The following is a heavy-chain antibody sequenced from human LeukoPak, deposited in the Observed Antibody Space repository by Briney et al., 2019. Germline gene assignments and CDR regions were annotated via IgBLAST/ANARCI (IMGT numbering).Heavy chain of an antibody. Sequence: GGSLRLSCAASGFPFSDYWMDWVRQAPGKGMEWVANIKQDGSDQYYADSVKGRFTISRDNAKNSLYLQMNSLRAEDTAVYYCSRCLDYWGQGALVTVSS. J-gene: IGHJ4*02. CDR2: IKQDGSDQ. CDR3: SRCLDY. CDR1: GFPFSDYW. V-gene: IGHV3-7*01.